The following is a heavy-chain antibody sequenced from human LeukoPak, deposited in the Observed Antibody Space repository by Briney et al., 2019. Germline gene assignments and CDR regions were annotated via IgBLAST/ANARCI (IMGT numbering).Heavy chain of an antibody. CDR1: GGAISSGTYF. J-gene: IGHJ5*02. D-gene: IGHD2-2*01. CDR2: THSSGIS. V-gene: IGHV4-31*03. Sequence: PSETLARNCSVSGGAISSGTYFWSWIRQRPGKGLEWIGYTHSSGISYSNPSLKSRVTISADTSKNQLSLKLSSVTAADTAVYYCARDGCSGASCYGNWFDPWGQGTLVTVSS. CDR3: ARDGCSGASCYGNWFDP.